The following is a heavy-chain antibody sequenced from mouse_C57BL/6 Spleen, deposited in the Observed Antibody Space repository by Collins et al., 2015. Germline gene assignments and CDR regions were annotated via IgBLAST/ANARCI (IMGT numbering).Heavy chain of an antibody. J-gene: IGHJ2*01. D-gene: IGHD1-2*01. CDR3: ARGGLLRLFFFDF. CDR2: ISYSGVT. V-gene: IGHV3-2*02. Sequence: QLQESGPGLVKPSQSLSLTCTVTGYSITSDYAWNWIRQFPGNKLEWMGYISYSGVTSYNPSLKSRVSFTRDTSKNRFFLHLNSVTTEDTATYYCARGGLLRLFFFDFWGQGTTLTVSS. CDR1: GYSITSDYA.